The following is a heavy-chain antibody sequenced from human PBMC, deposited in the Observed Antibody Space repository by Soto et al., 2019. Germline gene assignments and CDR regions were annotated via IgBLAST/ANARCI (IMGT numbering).Heavy chain of an antibody. CDR3: AGWYCSSTSCHYRPWDY. V-gene: IGHV4-39*01. J-gene: IGHJ4*02. CDR1: GGSISVNNYY. D-gene: IGHD2-2*01. CDR2: LYYGGTT. Sequence: SETLSLTCTVSGGSISVNNYYWAWIRQPPGKGLEWIGSLYYGGTTYYDPSLKSRVTISVDTSKTQFSLQLRSVTAADTAVYYCAGWYCSSTSCHYRPWDYWGQRTLVTGSS.